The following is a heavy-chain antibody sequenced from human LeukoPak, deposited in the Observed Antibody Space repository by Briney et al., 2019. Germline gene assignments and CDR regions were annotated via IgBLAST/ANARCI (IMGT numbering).Heavy chain of an antibody. CDR2: IYSGGST. D-gene: IGHD2-2*01. Sequence: GGSLRLSCAASGFTVSSNYMSWVRQAPGKGLEWVSIIYSGGSTYYTDSVRGRFIISRDISKNTLYLQMNCLRAEDTAVYYCARVGDCGRASCYAIDYWGQGTLVTVSS. CDR3: ARVGDCGRASCYAIDY. V-gene: IGHV3-66*01. CDR1: GFTVSSNY. J-gene: IGHJ4*02.